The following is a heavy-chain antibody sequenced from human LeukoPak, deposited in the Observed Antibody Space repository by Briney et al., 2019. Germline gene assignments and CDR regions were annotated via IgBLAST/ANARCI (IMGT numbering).Heavy chain of an antibody. Sequence: GASVKVSCKASGYTFTGYYIHWVRQAPGQGLEWMGWINPDSGGTNCAQNFQGRVTMTRDTSISTAYMDLSRLTSDDTAVYYCARDILVGALGYWGQGTLVTVSS. V-gene: IGHV1-2*02. D-gene: IGHD1-26*01. CDR1: GYTFTGYY. J-gene: IGHJ4*02. CDR2: INPDSGGT. CDR3: ARDILVGALGY.